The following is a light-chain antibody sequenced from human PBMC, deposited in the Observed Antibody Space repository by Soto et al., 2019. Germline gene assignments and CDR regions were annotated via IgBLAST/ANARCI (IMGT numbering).Light chain of an antibody. J-gene: IGLJ1*01. CDR1: SSDVGKYDY. V-gene: IGLV2-14*01. CDR2: EVS. Sequence: QSALTQPPSASGSPGQSVTISCTGTSSDVGKYDYVSWYQHHPGKAPKLMIYEVSNRPSGVSNRFSGSKSGNTASLTISGLQAEDEADYYCSSYTSSSSPYVFGTGTKVTVL. CDR3: SSYTSSSSPYV.